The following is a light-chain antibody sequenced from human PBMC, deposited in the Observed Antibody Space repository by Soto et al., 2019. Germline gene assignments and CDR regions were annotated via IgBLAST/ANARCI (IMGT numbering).Light chain of an antibody. CDR3: QHHNSYSQT. Sequence: DLQMTQSPSTLSASVGDRVTITCRASQSISSWLAWYQQKPGKAPKLLIYDASSLESGVPSRFSGSESGTEFTLTISSLQPDDFATYFCQHHNSYSQTFGQGTKVEIK. V-gene: IGKV1-5*01. CDR2: DAS. CDR1: QSISSW. J-gene: IGKJ1*01.